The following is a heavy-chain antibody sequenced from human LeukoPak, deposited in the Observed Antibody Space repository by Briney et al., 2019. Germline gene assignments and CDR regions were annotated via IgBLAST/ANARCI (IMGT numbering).Heavy chain of an antibody. D-gene: IGHD3-22*01. CDR2: ISYDGSNK. J-gene: IGHJ3*02. Sequence: GGSLRLSCAAPGFTFSSYAMHWVRQAPGKGLEWVAVISYDGSNKYYADSVKGRFTISRDNSKNTLYLQMNSLRAEDTAVYYCARDFRGYDSSGYYGAFDIWGQGTMVTVSS. CDR3: ARDFRGYDSSGYYGAFDI. V-gene: IGHV3-30-3*01. CDR1: GFTFSSYA.